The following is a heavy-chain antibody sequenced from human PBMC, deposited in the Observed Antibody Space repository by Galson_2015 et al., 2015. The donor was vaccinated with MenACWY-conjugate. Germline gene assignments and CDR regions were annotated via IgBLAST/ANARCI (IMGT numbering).Heavy chain of an antibody. CDR1: GAPITSSDYF. J-gene: IGHJ4*02. CDR2: VFYNGTT. V-gene: IGHV4-39*07. D-gene: IGHD2-15*01. Sequence: ETLSLTCTASGAPITSSDYFGSWIRQSPGKGLGWIGTVFYNGTTYYNPSPKSRVTISVDTSKHQISLNLHSATSADTAVYYCARESSYCAGGTCGYFWGQGALVTVSS. CDR3: ARESSYCAGGTCGYF.